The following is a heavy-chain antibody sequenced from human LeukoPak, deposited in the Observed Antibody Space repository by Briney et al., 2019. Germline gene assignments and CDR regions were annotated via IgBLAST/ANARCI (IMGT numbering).Heavy chain of an antibody. J-gene: IGHJ4*02. Sequence: ASVKISCKASGYNFKTYALSWVRQAPGQGLEWMGWFSAYDANTEYAQKFQGRVSMTTDTSTSTAYMELRSLRSDDTAVYYCARVNWGVFDYWGQGSLVIVSS. CDR1: GYNFKTYA. V-gene: IGHV1-18*01. CDR3: ARVNWGVFDY. CDR2: FSAYDANT. D-gene: IGHD3-10*01.